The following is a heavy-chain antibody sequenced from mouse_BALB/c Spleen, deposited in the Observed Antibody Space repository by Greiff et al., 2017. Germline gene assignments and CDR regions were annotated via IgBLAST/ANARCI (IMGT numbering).Heavy chain of an antibody. CDR1: GYTFTSYW. J-gene: IGHJ1*01. CDR2: IYPGDGDT. CDR3: ARVYGSSYWYFDV. D-gene: IGHD1-1*01. Sequence: QVQLQQSGAELARPGASVKLSCKASGYTFTSYWMQWVKQRPGQGLEWIGAIYPGDGDTRYTQKFKGKATLTADKSSSTAYMQLSSLASEDSAVYYCARVYGSSYWYFDVWGAGTTVTVSS. V-gene: IGHV1-87*01.